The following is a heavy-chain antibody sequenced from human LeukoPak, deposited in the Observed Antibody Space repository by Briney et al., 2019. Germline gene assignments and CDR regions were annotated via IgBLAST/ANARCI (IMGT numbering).Heavy chain of an antibody. Sequence: GGSLRLSCADSGTDFRHFAFNWVRQAPGKGLEWVSSITSGSAFMYYADSVKGRFTISRDNAKNSLYLQMDSLRAEDTAVYYCVRGRVGENSWYFDVWGRGTLVTVSS. CDR1: GTDFRHFA. CDR3: VRGRVGENSWYFDV. D-gene: IGHD4-23*01. V-gene: IGHV3-21*01. J-gene: IGHJ2*01. CDR2: ITSGSAFM.